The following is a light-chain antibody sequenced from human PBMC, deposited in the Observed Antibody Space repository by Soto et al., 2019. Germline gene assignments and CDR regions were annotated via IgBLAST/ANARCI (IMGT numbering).Light chain of an antibody. V-gene: IGKV3-20*01. Sequence: EIVLTQSPATLSLSPGERATLSCRASQSINRSYLAWYQQKPGQTPRLLIYGASRRATGIPDRFSGSGSGTEFTLTISTLEAEDFAVFYCQLYGSSFGGGTNVEIK. CDR2: GAS. CDR1: QSINRSY. CDR3: QLYGSS. J-gene: IGKJ4*01.